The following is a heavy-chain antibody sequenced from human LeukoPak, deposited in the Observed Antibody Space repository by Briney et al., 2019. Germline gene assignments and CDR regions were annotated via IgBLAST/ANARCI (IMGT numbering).Heavy chain of an antibody. CDR1: GFTFDDYA. J-gene: IGHJ4*02. Sequence: GGSLRLSCAASGFTFDDYAMSWVRQAPGKGLEWVSAISGSGGSTYYADSVKGRFTISRDNSKNTLYLQMNSLRAEDTAVYYCAKLASITMIVYVYWGQGTLVTVSS. CDR3: AKLASITMIVYVY. CDR2: ISGSGGST. D-gene: IGHD3-22*01. V-gene: IGHV3-23*01.